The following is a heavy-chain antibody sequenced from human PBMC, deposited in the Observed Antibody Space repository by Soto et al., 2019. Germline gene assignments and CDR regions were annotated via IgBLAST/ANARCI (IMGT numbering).Heavy chain of an antibody. CDR3: AKGSNNIWRHYFDY. Sequence: GGSLRLSCAASGFTFSGYAMTWVRQTPGKGLEWVSGISAGGTTTYYADSVKGRFTISRDNSKSTLYLQMNSLRAEDTAIYYCAKGSNNIWRHYFDYWGQGTLVTVSS. D-gene: IGHD4-4*01. CDR1: GFTFSGYA. CDR2: ISAGGTTT. J-gene: IGHJ4*02. V-gene: IGHV3-23*01.